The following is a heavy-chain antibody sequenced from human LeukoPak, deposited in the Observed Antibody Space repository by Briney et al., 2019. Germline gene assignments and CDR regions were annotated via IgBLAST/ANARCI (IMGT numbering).Heavy chain of an antibody. CDR2: INPSGGST. CDR1: GYTFTSYY. V-gene: IGHV1-46*01. J-gene: IGHJ4*02. CDR3: ARDRARRYSFDY. Sequence: ASVKVSCKAPGYTFTSYYMHWVRQAPGQGLEWMGIINPSGGSTSYAQKFQGRVTMTRDTSTSTVYMELSSLRSEDTAVYYCARDRARRYSFDYWGQGTLVTVSS.